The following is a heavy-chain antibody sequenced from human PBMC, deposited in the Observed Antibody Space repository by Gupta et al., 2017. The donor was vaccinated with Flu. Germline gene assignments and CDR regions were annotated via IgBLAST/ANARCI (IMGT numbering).Heavy chain of an antibody. CDR3: GRAPHS. J-gene: IGHJ4*02. CDR1: GGSTISGTYY. Sequence: QLQLQESGPGLLKPSETLSLTCTFSGGSTISGTYYWGWIREPPGKGLEWIGSFYHAGRTFYNPSLKSRVTISVDTSRNQFYLKLTSVTAADTAVYYCGRAPHSCGQGTLVTVSS. V-gene: IGHV4-39*01. CDR2: FYHAGRT.